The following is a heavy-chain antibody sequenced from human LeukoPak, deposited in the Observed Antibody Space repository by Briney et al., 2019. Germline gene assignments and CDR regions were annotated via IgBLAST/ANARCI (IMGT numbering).Heavy chain of an antibody. V-gene: IGHV3-23*01. J-gene: IGHJ5*02. Sequence: GGSLRLSCAASGFTFSSYAMSWVRQAPGKGLEWVSAISGSGGSTYYADSVKGRFTISRDNAKNSLYLQMNSLRAEDTAVYYCARVGLYYDYVWGSYRPNWFDPWGQGTLVTVSS. CDR1: GFTFSSYA. CDR3: ARVGLYYDYVWGSYRPNWFDP. D-gene: IGHD3-16*02. CDR2: ISGSGGST.